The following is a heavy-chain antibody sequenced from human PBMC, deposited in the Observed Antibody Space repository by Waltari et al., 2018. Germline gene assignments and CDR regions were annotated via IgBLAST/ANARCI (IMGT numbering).Heavy chain of an antibody. Sequence: EVQLVESGGGLVQPGGSLRLSCAASGFTFSSYWMRWVRQAPGKGLEWVANIKQDGSEKYYVDSVKGRFTISRDNAKNSLYLQMNSLRAEDTAVYYCARGRAPSFRELWFDYWGQGTLVTVSS. D-gene: IGHD3-10*01. V-gene: IGHV3-7*01. CDR2: IKQDGSEK. J-gene: IGHJ4*02. CDR1: GFTFSSYW. CDR3: ARGRAPSFRELWFDY.